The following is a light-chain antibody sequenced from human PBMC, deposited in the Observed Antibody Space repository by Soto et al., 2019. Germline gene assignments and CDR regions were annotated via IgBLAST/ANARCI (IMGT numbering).Light chain of an antibody. CDR1: QSDLYSSNNKNY. V-gene: IGKV4-1*01. J-gene: IGKJ5*01. CDR2: WAS. Sequence: DIVMTQSPDSLAVSLGESATINCKSSQSDLYSSNNKNYLAWYQQKPGQPPKLLIYWASTRESGVPDRFSGSGSGTDFTLTISILQAEDVAVYYCQQYYSTPITFGQGTRLEIK. CDR3: QQYYSTPIT.